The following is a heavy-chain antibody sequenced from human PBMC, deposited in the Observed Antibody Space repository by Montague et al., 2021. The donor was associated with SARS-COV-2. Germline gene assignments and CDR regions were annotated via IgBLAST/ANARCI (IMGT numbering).Heavy chain of an antibody. Sequence: SLRLSLSASGFTFSDYYMSWIRQAPGKGLEWVSYISSSGSTIYYADSVKGRFTISRDNAKNSLYLQMNSLRAEDTAVYYCARDTALEGSRTGMDVWSQGTTVTVSS. CDR1: GFTFSDYY. CDR3: ARDTALEGSRTGMDV. V-gene: IGHV3-11*01. J-gene: IGHJ6*02. CDR2: ISSSGSTI. D-gene: IGHD1-1*01.